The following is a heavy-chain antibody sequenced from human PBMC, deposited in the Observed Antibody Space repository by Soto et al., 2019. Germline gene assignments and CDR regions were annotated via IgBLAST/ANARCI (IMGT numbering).Heavy chain of an antibody. J-gene: IGHJ4*02. D-gene: IGHD6-13*01. Sequence: GASVKVSCKASGYAFINYAVHWVRQAPGQRLEWLGWSSADNGDIKYSQEFQGRVAITRDPSANTVYMELSNLKSEDMAIYYCARGSGRTSWIFDYSRQAPPVTVS. V-gene: IGHV1-3*02. CDR1: GYAFINYA. CDR3: ARGSGRTSWIFDY. CDR2: SSADNGDI.